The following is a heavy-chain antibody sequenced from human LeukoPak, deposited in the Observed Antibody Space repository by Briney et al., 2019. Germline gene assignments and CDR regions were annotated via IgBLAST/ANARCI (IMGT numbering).Heavy chain of an antibody. V-gene: IGHV1-2*02. CDR2: INPNSGGT. D-gene: IGHD5-18*01. CDR3: ARAGRGYSYGQVIDY. J-gene: IGHJ4*02. CDR1: GYTFTGYY. Sequence: ASVKVSCKASGYTFTGYYMHWVRQAPGQGLEWMRWINPNSGGTNYAQKFQGRVTMTRDTSISTACMELSRLRSDDTAVYYCARAGRGYSYGQVIDYWGQGTLVTVSS.